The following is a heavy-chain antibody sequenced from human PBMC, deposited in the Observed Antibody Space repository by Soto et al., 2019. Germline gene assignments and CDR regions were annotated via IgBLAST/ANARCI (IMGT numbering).Heavy chain of an antibody. J-gene: IGHJ5*02. CDR1: GGSISSYY. D-gene: IGHD6-13*01. CDR2: IYTSGST. Sequence: SETLSLTCTVSGGSISSYYWSWIRQPAGKGLEWIGRIYTSGSTNYNPSLKSRVTMSVDKSKNQFSLKLSSVTAADTAVYYCARTGNRSRGEWYWFDPWGQGALVTVSS. CDR3: ARTGNRSRGEWYWFDP. V-gene: IGHV4-4*07.